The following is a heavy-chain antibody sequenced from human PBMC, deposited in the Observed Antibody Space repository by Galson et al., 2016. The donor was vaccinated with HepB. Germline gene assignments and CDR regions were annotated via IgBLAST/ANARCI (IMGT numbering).Heavy chain of an antibody. CDR3: AGGWQFDY. D-gene: IGHD6-19*01. Sequence: SETLSLTCSVSGGSISNYYCSWIRQSPGKGLEWIGYVPYSGSAKYNPSLKSRATIPVDTSNNQFSLRLSSVTVADTAVYYCAGGWQFDYWGQGTLVTVAS. V-gene: IGHV4-59*08. CDR2: VPYSGSA. CDR1: GGSISNYY. J-gene: IGHJ4*02.